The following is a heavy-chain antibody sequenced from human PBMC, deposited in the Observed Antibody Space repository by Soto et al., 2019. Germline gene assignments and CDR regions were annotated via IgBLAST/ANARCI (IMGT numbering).Heavy chain of an antibody. CDR3: AKNPPRTVTTTLYYFDY. CDR2: ISGSGGST. V-gene: IGHV3-23*01. D-gene: IGHD4-17*01. CDR1: VFTFSSYA. Sequence: GWSLRLSCAASVFTFSSYAMSWVRQAPGKGLEWVSAISGSGGSTYYADSVKGRFTISRDNSKNTLYLQMNSLRAEDTAVYYCAKNPPRTVTTTLYYFDYWGQGTLVTVSS. J-gene: IGHJ4*02.